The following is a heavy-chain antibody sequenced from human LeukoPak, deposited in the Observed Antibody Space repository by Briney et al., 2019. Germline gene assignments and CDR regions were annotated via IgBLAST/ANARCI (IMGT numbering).Heavy chain of an antibody. V-gene: IGHV4-4*07. J-gene: IGHJ2*01. D-gene: IGHD2-21*02. Sequence: SETLSLTCTVSGGSISNYYWSWIRQPAGKGLEWIGRVYSSGSTNYNPSRKSRVTMSVDTSKNQFSLKLSSVTAADTAVYYCARHYCGGDCYSRWYFDLWGRGTLVTVSS. CDR2: VYSSGST. CDR1: GGSISNYY. CDR3: ARHYCGGDCYSRWYFDL.